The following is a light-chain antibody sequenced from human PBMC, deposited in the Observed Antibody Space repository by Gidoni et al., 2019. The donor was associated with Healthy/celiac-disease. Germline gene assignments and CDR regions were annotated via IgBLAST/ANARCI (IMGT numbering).Light chain of an antibody. V-gene: IGKV1-39*01. CDR1: QSISSY. CDR2: AAS. J-gene: IGKJ4*01. Sequence: DIQMTQSPSSLSASVGDRVTITCRASQSISSYLNWYQQKPGKAPKLLIYAASSLQSGVPSRFSGSGSGTDFTRTISSRQPEDFATYYCQQSYSTPLTFGGGTKVEIK. CDR3: QQSYSTPLT.